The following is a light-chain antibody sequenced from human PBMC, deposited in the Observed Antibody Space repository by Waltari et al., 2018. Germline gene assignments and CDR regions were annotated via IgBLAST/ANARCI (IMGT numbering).Light chain of an antibody. Sequence: AIQMTQSPSSLSASVGDRVTITCRASQDIKNDLGWYQKKPDTAPKFLIHAASSLQSAVPSRFIGCGSGTNFTLTISSLQPEDFATYYCLQDYTYPLTFGGGTKVEIK. CDR1: QDIKND. J-gene: IGKJ4*01. CDR3: LQDYTYPLT. V-gene: IGKV1-6*02. CDR2: AAS.